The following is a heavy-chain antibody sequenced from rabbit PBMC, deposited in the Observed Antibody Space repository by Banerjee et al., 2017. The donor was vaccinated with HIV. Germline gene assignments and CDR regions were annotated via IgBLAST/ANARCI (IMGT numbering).Heavy chain of an antibody. Sequence: QEQLEESGGDLVKPGASLTLTCTASGFSFSSSYWICWVRQAPGKGLEWIACIYAGSSGSTYYASWAKGRFTISKTSSTTVTLQMTSLTAADTATYFCARDLAGVTGWNFNLWGQGTLVTVS. CDR1: GFSFSSSYW. CDR3: ARDLAGVTGWNFNL. D-gene: IGHD4-1*01. J-gene: IGHJ4*01. V-gene: IGHV1S45*01. CDR2: IYAGSSGST.